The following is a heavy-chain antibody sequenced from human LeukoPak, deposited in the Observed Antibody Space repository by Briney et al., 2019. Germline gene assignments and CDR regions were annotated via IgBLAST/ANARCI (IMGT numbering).Heavy chain of an antibody. V-gene: IGHV1-2*02. CDR2: INLKTGGT. J-gene: IGHJ4*02. D-gene: IGHD3-10*01. CDR3: ARDGRLTIFVRGIITEGSPPKN. Sequence: ASVKVPCKASGYTFTDSYMHWVRQAPGQGLEWMGWINLKTGGTNYAQRFQGRVTMTRDTSIRTAYMELNSLRSDDTAVYYCARDGRLTIFVRGIITEGSPPKNWGQGTLVTVSS. CDR1: GYTFTDSY.